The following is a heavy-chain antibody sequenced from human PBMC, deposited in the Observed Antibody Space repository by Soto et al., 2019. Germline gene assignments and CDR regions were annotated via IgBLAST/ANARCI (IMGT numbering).Heavy chain of an antibody. CDR3: ARAREYSSSPEPLIYGMDV. CDR2: IIPIFGTA. D-gene: IGHD6-6*01. CDR1: GGTFSSCA. V-gene: IGHV1-69*06. J-gene: IGHJ6*02. Sequence: SVKVSCKASGGTFSSCAISWVRQAPGQGLEWMGGIIPIFGTANYAQKFQGRVTITADKSTSTAYMELSSLRSEDTAVYYCARAREYSSSPEPLIYGMDVWGQGTTVTVSS.